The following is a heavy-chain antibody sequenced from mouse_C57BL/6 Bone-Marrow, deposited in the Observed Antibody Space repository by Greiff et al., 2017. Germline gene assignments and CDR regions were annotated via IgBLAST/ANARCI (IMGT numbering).Heavy chain of an antibody. Sequence: QVTLKVSGPGILQPSQTLSLTCSFSGFSLSTFGMGVGWIRQPSGKGLEWLAHSWWDDDKYYNPALKSRLTISKDTSKNQVFLKIANVDTADTATYYCALGYFDYGGQGTTLTVSS. CDR2: SWWDDDK. D-gene: IGHD3-3*01. J-gene: IGHJ2*01. V-gene: IGHV8-8*01. CDR3: ALGYFDY. CDR1: GFSLSTFGMG.